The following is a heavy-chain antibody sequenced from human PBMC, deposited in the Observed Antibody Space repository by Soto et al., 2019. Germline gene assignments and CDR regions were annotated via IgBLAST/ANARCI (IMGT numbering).Heavy chain of an antibody. CDR2: INHSGST. CDR1: GGSFSGYY. D-gene: IGHD6-13*01. V-gene: IGHV4-34*01. Sequence: QVQLQQWGAGLLKPSETLSLTCAVYGGSFSGYYWSWIRQPPGKGLEWIGEINHSGSTNYNPSLKSRVTISVDTSKNQFSLKLSSVTAADTAVYYCASDLSSKYSSSWYGARGGFDYWGQGTLVTVSS. CDR3: ASDLSSKYSSSWYGARGGFDY. J-gene: IGHJ4*02.